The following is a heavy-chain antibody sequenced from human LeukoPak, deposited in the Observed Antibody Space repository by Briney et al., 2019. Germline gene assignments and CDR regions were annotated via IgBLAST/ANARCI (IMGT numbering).Heavy chain of an antibody. V-gene: IGHV4-30-4*01. Sequence: SETLSLTCSVSGGSISSGDYYWSWIRQPPGKGLEWIGYIYNTGSTYYNPSLKSRLTISIDTSKNQFSLKLSSVTAADTAVYYCARGGFDGSLGYWGQGTLVTVSS. CDR3: ARGGFDGSLGY. D-gene: IGHD3-9*01. CDR2: IYNTGST. J-gene: IGHJ4*02. CDR1: GGSISSGDYY.